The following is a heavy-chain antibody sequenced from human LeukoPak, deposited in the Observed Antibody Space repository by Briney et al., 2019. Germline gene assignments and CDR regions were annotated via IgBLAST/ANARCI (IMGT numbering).Heavy chain of an antibody. CDR2: INHSGST. Sequence: MPSETLSLTCAVYGGSFSGYYWSWIRQPPGKGLEWIGEINHSGSTNYNPSLKSRVTISVDTSKNQFSLKLSSVTAADTAVYYYARGGRPLYYDILTGYSKGSYFDYWGQGTLVTVSS. V-gene: IGHV4-34*01. CDR1: GGSFSGYY. D-gene: IGHD3-9*01. CDR3: ARGGRPLYYDILTGYSKGSYFDY. J-gene: IGHJ4*02.